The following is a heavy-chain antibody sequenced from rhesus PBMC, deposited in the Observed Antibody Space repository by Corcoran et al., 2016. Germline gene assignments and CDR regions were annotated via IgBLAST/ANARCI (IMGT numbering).Heavy chain of an antibody. Sequence: QVTLKESGPALVKPPQTLTLTCPFSGFSLSTSGIRVTWLRQPPGKALEWLARIDWDDDKYYSTSLRIRLTSSKDSSKNQVVLTMTNMDPVDTTTYYCARSDSSWSDYFDDWGQGVLVTVSS. CDR1: GFSLSTSGIR. CDR3: ARSDSSWSDYFDD. CDR2: IDWDDDK. D-gene: IGHD6-13*01. J-gene: IGHJ4*01. V-gene: IGHV2S2*01.